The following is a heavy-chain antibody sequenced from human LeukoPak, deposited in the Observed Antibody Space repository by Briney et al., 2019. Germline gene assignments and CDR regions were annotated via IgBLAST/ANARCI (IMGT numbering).Heavy chain of an antibody. V-gene: IGHV3-30*18. CDR1: GFTFSSYG. CDR3: AKGHGNSYGEYDY. Sequence: GRSLRLSCAASGFTFSSYGMHWVRQAPGKGLEGVAVISYDGSNKYYADSVKGRFTISRDNSKNTLYLQMNSLRAEDTAVYYCAKGHGNSYGEYDYWGQGTLVTVSS. D-gene: IGHD5-18*01. J-gene: IGHJ4*02. CDR2: ISYDGSNK.